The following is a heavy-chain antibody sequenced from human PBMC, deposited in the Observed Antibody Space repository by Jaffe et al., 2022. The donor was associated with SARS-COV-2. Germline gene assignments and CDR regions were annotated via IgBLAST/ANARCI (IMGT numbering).Heavy chain of an antibody. D-gene: IGHD6-19*01. CDR3: ARAGLGSDYYYGMDV. J-gene: IGHJ6*02. Sequence: EVQLVESGGGLVKPGGSLRLSCAASGFTFSTYSMNWVRQAPGKGLEWVSSISSSSSYIYYADSVKGRFTISRDNAKNSLYLQMNSLRAEDTAVFFCARAGLGSDYYYGMDVWGQGTTVTVSS. CDR1: GFTFSTYS. V-gene: IGHV3-21*01. CDR2: ISSSSSYI.